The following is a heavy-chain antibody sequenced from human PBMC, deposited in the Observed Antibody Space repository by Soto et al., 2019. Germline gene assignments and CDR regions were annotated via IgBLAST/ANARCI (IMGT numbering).Heavy chain of an antibody. CDR2: IPNDGADT. J-gene: IGHJ4*02. V-gene: IGHV3-23*01. CDR3: AKEASEVARSLFDY. D-gene: IGHD5-12*01. CDR1: GVTFRNYA. Sequence: EVQLLESGGGLIQPVGSLRLSCAASGVTFRNYAMSWVRQAPGKGLEWVSGIPNDGADTYYADPVRGRLTISRDASTNTLYLQMYRLRAEDTAVYYCAKEASEVARSLFDYWCRGNLFTVS.